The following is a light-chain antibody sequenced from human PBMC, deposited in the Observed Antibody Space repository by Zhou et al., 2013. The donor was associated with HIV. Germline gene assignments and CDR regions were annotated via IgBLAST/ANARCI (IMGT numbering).Light chain of an antibody. J-gene: IGKJ1*01. CDR3: QQYDNGPPWT. CDR2: ETS. V-gene: IGKV3-15*01. CDR1: QTVSSN. Sequence: EITVTQSPATLSASPGERATLSCRASQTVSSNLAWYQQKPGQAPRLLIYETSTRATGIPARFSGSGSGTEFTLTISSMQSEDFAVYYCQQYDNGPPWTFGPGTKVEIK.